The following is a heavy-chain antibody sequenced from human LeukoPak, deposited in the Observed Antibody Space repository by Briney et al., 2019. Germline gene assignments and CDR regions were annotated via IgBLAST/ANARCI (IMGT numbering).Heavy chain of an antibody. J-gene: IGHJ3*02. CDR3: ARVLSNYDFWSGQCPDAFDI. D-gene: IGHD3-3*01. CDR2: IKQDGSEK. V-gene: IGHV3-7*01. CDR1: GFTFSSYW. Sequence: GGSLRLSCAASGFTFSSYWMSWVRQAPGKGLEWVANIKQDGSEKYYVDSVKGRFTISRDNAKNSLYLQMNSLRAEDTAVYYCARVLSNYDFWSGQCPDAFDIWGQGTMVTVSS.